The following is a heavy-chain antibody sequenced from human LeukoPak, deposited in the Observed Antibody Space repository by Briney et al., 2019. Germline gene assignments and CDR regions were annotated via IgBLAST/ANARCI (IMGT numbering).Heavy chain of an antibody. J-gene: IGHJ4*02. Sequence: ASVKVSCKASGYTFTSYGISWVRQAPGQGLEWMGSISLYNGNTKYTERLQGRVIMTTDTPTRTAYMELRSLRSDDTAVFYCARDQYDYTWGSYRPYFDSWGQGTLVTVSS. CDR1: GYTFTSYG. CDR3: ARDQYDYTWGSYRPYFDS. V-gene: IGHV1-18*04. D-gene: IGHD3-16*02. CDR2: ISLYNGNT.